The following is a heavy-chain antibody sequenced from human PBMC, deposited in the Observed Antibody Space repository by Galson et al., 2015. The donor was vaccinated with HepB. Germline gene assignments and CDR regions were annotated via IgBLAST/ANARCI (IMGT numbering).Heavy chain of an antibody. D-gene: IGHD3-22*01. CDR1: GYRFKSYW. V-gene: IGHV5-10-1*01. Sequence: QSGAEVKKPGESLRISCKASGYRFKSYWISWVRQMPGKGLEWMGRIDPSDSYSNYSPSFQGRVTISVDKSISTAYLQWSSLKASDTAMYYCARVVYEDSSGVDYWVQGTLVTVSS. J-gene: IGHJ4*02. CDR3: ARVVYEDSSGVDY. CDR2: IDPSDSYS.